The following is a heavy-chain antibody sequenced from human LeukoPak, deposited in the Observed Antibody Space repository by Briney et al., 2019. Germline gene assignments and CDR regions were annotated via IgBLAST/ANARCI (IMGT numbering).Heavy chain of an antibody. D-gene: IGHD3-10*01. J-gene: IGHJ6*03. V-gene: IGHV3-48*04. CDR1: GFSFSVYS. CDR3: ARIIHHRGLWFGELFYYMDV. Sequence: PGGSLRLSCVASGFSFSVYSMNWVRQAPGKGLEWVSYISSSSSTIYYADSVRGRFTISRDDAKNSLYLQMNSLRAEDTAVYYCARIIHHRGLWFGELFYYMDVWGKGTTVTVSS. CDR2: ISSSSSTI.